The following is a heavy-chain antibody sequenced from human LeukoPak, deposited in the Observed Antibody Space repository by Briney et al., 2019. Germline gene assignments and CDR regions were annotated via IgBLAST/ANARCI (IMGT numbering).Heavy chain of an antibody. V-gene: IGHV3-7*04. CDR2: IKHDGSDK. J-gene: IGHJ4*02. CDR3: ARSQSLGY. Sequence: GGSLRLSCVASGFTFSSYAMSWVRLAPGKGLEWVANIKHDGSDKYYVDSVKGRFTISRDNAENSLYLQMNSLRAEDTAMYYCARSQSLGYWGQGTLVTVSS. CDR1: GFTFSSYA.